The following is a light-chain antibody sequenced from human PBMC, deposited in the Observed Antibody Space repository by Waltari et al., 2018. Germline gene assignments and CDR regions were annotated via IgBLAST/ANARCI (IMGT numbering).Light chain of an antibody. J-gene: IGLJ3*02. CDR3: CSYAGSYTWV. CDR1: TNALGSYNY. CDR2: DVT. V-gene: IGLV2-11*01. Sequence: ALTQPRPVSGSPRQPVTSSSTGTTNALGSYNYVSWYQQHPGKAPKLIILDVTKRPSGVPERLSGSKSGNTASLTISGLRAEDEAEYYCCSYAGSYTWVFGGGTKLTVV.